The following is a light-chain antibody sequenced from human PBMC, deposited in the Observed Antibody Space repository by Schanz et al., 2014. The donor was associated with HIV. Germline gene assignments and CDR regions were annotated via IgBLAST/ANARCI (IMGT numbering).Light chain of an antibody. CDR3: GTWHSNLIGWL. Sequence: QSVLTQPPSVSALPGQRVTISCSGGALNVGDNSVSWYQQFPGTAPKLLICDNSKRPSGIPDRFSGSKSGTSATLGITGLQAGDEADYYCGTWHSNLIGWLFGGGTKLTVL. CDR1: ALNVGDNS. CDR2: DNS. V-gene: IGLV1-51*01. J-gene: IGLJ3*02.